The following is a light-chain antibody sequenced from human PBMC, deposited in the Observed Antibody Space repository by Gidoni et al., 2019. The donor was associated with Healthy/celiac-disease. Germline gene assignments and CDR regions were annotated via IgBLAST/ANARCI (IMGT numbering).Light chain of an antibody. CDR2: DAS. CDR3: QQRSNWLT. J-gene: IGKJ4*01. CDR1: QNGSSY. V-gene: IGKV3-11*01. Sequence: IVLTQSSATLSSPPGERTTLSCMASQNGSSYLAWYQQKPGQAPRLLIYDASNRATGIPARFSGSGSGTDFTLTISSLEPEDFAVYYCQQRSNWLTFGGXTKVEIK.